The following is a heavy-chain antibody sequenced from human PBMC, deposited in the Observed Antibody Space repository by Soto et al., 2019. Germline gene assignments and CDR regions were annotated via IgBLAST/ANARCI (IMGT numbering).Heavy chain of an antibody. Sequence: SVNVSCKSSGYTFTSYGISWVRQAPGQGLEWMGWISAYNGNTNYAQKLQGRVTMTTDTSPSTAYMELRSLRSDDTAVYYCARDPFITMVRGVMDYYYGMDVWGQGTTVTVSS. CDR1: GYTFTSYG. J-gene: IGHJ6*02. D-gene: IGHD3-10*01. CDR2: ISAYNGNT. V-gene: IGHV1-18*01. CDR3: ARDPFITMVRGVMDYYYGMDV.